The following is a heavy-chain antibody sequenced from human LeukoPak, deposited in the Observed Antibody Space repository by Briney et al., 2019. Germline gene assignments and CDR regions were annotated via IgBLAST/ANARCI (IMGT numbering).Heavy chain of an antibody. CDR1: GFTFSSYG. CDR2: ISYDGTNK. CDR3: ANLWWPRKYYYFDY. Sequence: GGSLRLSCAASGFTFSSYGMHWVRQAPGKGLEWLGIISYDGTNKYYADSVKGRFTISRDNSKNTLYLQMNSLRAEDTAVYFCANLWWPRKYYYFDYWGQGTLVTVSS. J-gene: IGHJ4*02. D-gene: IGHD4/OR15-4a*01. V-gene: IGHV3-30*18.